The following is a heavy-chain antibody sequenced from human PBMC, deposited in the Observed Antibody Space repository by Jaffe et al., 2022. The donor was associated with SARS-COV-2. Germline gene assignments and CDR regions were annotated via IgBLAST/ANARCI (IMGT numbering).Heavy chain of an antibody. CDR3: ASQNEANTYAFDI. D-gene: IGHD1-1*01. Sequence: EVQLVESGGGFVQPGGSLRLFCAASGFTFSSYWMTWVRQAPGKGLEWVANINRDGSDKYYVDSVKGRFTISRDNTRNSLYLQINSLRAEDTAVYYCASQNEANTYAFDIWGQGTMVTVAS. V-gene: IGHV3-7*03. J-gene: IGHJ3*02. CDR2: INRDGSDK. CDR1: GFTFSSYW.